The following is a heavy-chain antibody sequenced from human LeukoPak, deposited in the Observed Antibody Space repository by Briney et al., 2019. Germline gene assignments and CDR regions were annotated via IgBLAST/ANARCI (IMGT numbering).Heavy chain of an antibody. Sequence: GASVKVSCKAFGYTFTSNYMHWVRQAPGQGPEWMGVISPSGGSTTYAQKFQGRVTMTGDTSISTAYMDLSSLRSDDTAVYYCARGGGTEWLLVPFEYWGQGTLVTVSS. D-gene: IGHD3-22*01. CDR1: GYTFTSNY. J-gene: IGHJ4*02. CDR2: ISPSGGST. CDR3: ARGGGTEWLLVPFEY. V-gene: IGHV1-46*01.